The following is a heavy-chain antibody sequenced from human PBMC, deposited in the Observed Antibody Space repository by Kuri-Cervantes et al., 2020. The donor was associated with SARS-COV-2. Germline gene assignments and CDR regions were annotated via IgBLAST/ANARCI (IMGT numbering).Heavy chain of an antibody. Sequence: GGSLRLSCAASGFTFSSYGMHWVRQAPGKGLEWVAVIWYDGSNKYYADSVKGRFTISRDNSKNTLYLQMNSLRAEDTAVYYCAKDQGYDYGDYYYYGMDVWGQGTSVTVSS. D-gene: IGHD4-17*01. V-gene: IGHV3-33*06. CDR3: AKDQGYDYGDYYYYGMDV. J-gene: IGHJ6*02. CDR1: GFTFSSYG. CDR2: IWYDGSNK.